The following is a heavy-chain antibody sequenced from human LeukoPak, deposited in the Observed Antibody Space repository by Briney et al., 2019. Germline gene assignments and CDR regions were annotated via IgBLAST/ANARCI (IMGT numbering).Heavy chain of an antibody. J-gene: IGHJ3*02. V-gene: IGHV1-2*02. CDR2: INPNSGGT. CDR1: GYTFTGYY. Sequence: GASVKVSCKASGYTFTGYYMHWVRRAPGQGLEWMGWINPNSGGTNYAQKFQGRVTMTRDTSISTAYMELSRLRSDDTAVYYCARDHCSGGSCYSGAFDIWGQGTMVTVSS. CDR3: ARDHCSGGSCYSGAFDI. D-gene: IGHD2-15*01.